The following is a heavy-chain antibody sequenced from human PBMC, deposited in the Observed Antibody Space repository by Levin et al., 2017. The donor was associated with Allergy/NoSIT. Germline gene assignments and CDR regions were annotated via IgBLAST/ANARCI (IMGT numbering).Heavy chain of an antibody. CDR3: ARDLFRYVAGHIGEYYYYGMDV. D-gene: IGHD2-15*01. CDR1: GGSISSGDYY. V-gene: IGHV4-30-4*01. CDR2: IYYSGST. J-gene: IGHJ6*02. Sequence: LRLSCTVSGGSISSGDYYWSWIRQPPGKGLEWIGYIYYSGSTYYNPSLKSRVTISVDTSKNQFSLKLSSVTAADTAVYYCARDLFRYVAGHIGEYYYYGMDVWGQGTTVTVSS.